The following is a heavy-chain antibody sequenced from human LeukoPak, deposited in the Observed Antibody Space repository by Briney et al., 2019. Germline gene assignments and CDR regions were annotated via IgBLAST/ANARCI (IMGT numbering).Heavy chain of an antibody. Sequence: SETLSLTCTVSGGSISSISYYWGWIRQPPGKGLEWIGYIYHSGSTYYNPSLKSRVTISVDRSKNQFSLKLSSVTAADTAVYYCARVGCGYYDRSHVGVWGQGTMVTASS. D-gene: IGHD3-22*01. CDR1: GGSISSISYY. J-gene: IGHJ3*01. CDR2: IYHSGST. V-gene: IGHV4-30-2*01. CDR3: ARVGCGYYDRSHVGV.